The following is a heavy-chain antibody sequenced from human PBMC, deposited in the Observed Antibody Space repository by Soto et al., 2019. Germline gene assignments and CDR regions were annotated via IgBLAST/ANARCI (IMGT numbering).Heavy chain of an antibody. Sequence: GGSLRLSCAATGLTFSNAWMNWVRQTPGKGLEWVGQIRSKTDGGTIFYPAPVKGRFIISRDDSTNTLYLQMNSLKTEDTAVYYSTTAHPRGPDYWGQGTLVTVSS. V-gene: IGHV3-15*01. D-gene: IGHD5-12*01. J-gene: IGHJ4*02. CDR2: IRSKTDGGTI. CDR3: TTAHPRGPDY. CDR1: GLTFSNAW.